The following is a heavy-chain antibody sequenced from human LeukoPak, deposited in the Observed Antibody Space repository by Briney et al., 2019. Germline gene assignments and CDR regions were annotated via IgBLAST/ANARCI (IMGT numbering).Heavy chain of an antibody. J-gene: IGHJ3*02. Sequence: SETLSLTCTVSTFSISSGYYWGWIRPPPGKGLEWIGSIYRTGSTDYNPSLKSRVTISVDTSKSLFSLNLTSVTAADTAVYFCAREIHYDSSGQRTLHAFDMWGQGTMVTVSS. CDR1: TFSISSGYY. CDR2: IYRTGST. D-gene: IGHD3-22*01. CDR3: AREIHYDSSGQRTLHAFDM. V-gene: IGHV4-38-2*02.